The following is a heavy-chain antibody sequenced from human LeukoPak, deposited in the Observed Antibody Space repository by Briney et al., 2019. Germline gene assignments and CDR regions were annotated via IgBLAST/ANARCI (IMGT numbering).Heavy chain of an antibody. D-gene: IGHD6-19*01. Sequence: GESLKISCKGSGYSFTSYWISWVRQMPGKGLEWMGRIDPSDSYTNYSPSFQGHVTISADKSISTAYLQWSSLKALDTAMYYCAMGIAVAGTEIVDYWGQGTLVTVSS. J-gene: IGHJ4*02. CDR3: AMGIAVAGTEIVDY. CDR2: IDPSDSYT. CDR1: GYSFTSYW. V-gene: IGHV5-10-1*01.